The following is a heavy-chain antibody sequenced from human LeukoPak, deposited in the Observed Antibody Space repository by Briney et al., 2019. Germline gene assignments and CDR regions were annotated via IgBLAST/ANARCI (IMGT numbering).Heavy chain of an antibody. CDR3: ARDFYSYGFSDY. Sequence: GSLRLSCAASGFTFSSYWMLWVRQAPGKGLVWVSRVNGDGYTTRYADSVKGRFTVSRDNAKNTLYLQMNSLRAEDTAVYYCARDFYSYGFSDYWGQGTLVTVSS. CDR2: VNGDGYTT. J-gene: IGHJ4*02. V-gene: IGHV3-74*01. D-gene: IGHD5-18*01. CDR1: GFTFSSYW.